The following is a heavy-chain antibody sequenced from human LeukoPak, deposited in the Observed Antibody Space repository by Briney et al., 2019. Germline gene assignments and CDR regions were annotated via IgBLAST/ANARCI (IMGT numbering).Heavy chain of an antibody. CDR1: GFTFSSYG. Sequence: GRSLRLSCAASGFTFSSYGMHWVRQAPGKGLEWVAVIWYGGSNKYYADSVKGRFTISRDNSKNTLYLQMNSLRAEDTAVYYCAKDRSVTKPYYMDVWGKGTTVTISS. J-gene: IGHJ6*03. D-gene: IGHD4-11*01. CDR2: IWYGGSNK. V-gene: IGHV3-30*18. CDR3: AKDRSVTKPYYMDV.